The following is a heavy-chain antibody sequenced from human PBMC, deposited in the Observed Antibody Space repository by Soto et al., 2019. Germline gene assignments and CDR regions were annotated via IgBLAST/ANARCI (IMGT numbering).Heavy chain of an antibody. Sequence: GGSLRLSCAASGFTFSSYAMGWVRQAPGKGLEWVSTISGSGGGTFYADSVKGRFTISRDNPKNTLYLQMNSLRVEDTALYYCARRAFGSSRSFDLWGQGTMVTVSS. D-gene: IGHD6-6*01. CDR2: ISGSGGGT. J-gene: IGHJ3*01. CDR1: GFTFSSYA. CDR3: ARRAFGSSRSFDL. V-gene: IGHV3-23*01.